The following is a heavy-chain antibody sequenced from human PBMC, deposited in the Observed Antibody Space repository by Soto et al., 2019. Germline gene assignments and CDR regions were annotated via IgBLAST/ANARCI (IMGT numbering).Heavy chain of an antibody. CDR1: GGSISSGGYY. CDR2: IYYSGST. V-gene: IGHV4-31*03. CDR3: ARDRGLLSWEEKDLNYYYYYGMDV. J-gene: IGHJ6*02. D-gene: IGHD6-13*01. Sequence: PSETLSLTCTVSGGSISSGGYYWSWIRQHPGKGLEWIGYIYYSGSTYYNPSLKSRVTISVDTSKNQFSLKLSSVTAADTAVYYCARDRGLLSWEEKDLNYYYYYGMDVWGQGTTVTVSS.